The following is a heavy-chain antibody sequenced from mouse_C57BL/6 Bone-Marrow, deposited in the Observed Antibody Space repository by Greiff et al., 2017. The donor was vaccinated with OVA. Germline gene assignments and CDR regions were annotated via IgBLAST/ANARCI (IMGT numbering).Heavy chain of an antibody. CDR3: ARGVV. CDR1: GYSITSGYY. V-gene: IGHV3-6*01. J-gene: IGHJ1*03. CDR2: ISYDGSN. Sequence: EVHLVESGPGLVKPSQSLSLTCSVTGYSITSGYYWNWIRQFPGNKLEWMGYISYDGSNNYNPSLKNRISITRDTSKNQFFLKLNSVTTEDTATYYCARGVVWGTGTTVTVSS.